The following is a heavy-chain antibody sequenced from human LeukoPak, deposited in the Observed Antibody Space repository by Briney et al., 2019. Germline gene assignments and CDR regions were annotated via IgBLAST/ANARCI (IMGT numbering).Heavy chain of an antibody. Sequence: GGSLRLSCAASGFTFSSYGMHWVRQAPGKGLEWVAVISYDGSNKYYADSVKGRFTISRDNSKNTLYLQMNSLRAEDTAVYYCAKDEARATVTTSPDYWGQGTLVTVSS. V-gene: IGHV3-30*18. CDR2: ISYDGSNK. J-gene: IGHJ4*02. CDR1: GFTFSSYG. D-gene: IGHD4-17*01. CDR3: AKDEARATVTTSPDY.